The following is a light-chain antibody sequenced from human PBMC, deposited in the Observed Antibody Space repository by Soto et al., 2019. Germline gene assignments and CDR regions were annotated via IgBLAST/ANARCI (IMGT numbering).Light chain of an antibody. CDR2: DVN. V-gene: IGLV2-14*01. Sequence: QSVLTQPTSVSGSPGQLITISCTGSSSDVGGYNSVSWYEQHPGKAPKLMIYDVNTRPSGVSNRFSGSKSSNTASLTISGLQAEDEADYYCSSYTTSSTLGMVFGGGTKLTVL. CDR1: SSDVGGYNS. CDR3: SSYTTSSTLGMV. J-gene: IGLJ2*01.